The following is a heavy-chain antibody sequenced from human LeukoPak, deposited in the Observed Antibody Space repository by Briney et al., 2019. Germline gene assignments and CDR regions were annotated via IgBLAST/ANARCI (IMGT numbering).Heavy chain of an antibody. D-gene: IGHD3-9*01. V-gene: IGHV1-3*01. CDR2: INAGNGNT. CDR1: GYTFTSYA. CDR3: ARKENDILTGYYDY. J-gene: IGHJ4*02. Sequence: VASVRVSCKASGYTFTSYAMHWVRQAPGQRLEWMGWINAGNGNTKYSQKFQGRVTITRDTSASTAYMELSSLRSEDTAVYYCARKENDILTGYYDYWGQGTLVTVSS.